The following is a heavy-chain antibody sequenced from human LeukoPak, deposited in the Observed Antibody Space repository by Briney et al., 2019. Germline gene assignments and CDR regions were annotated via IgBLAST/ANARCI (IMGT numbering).Heavy chain of an antibody. CDR2: IRYDGSNK. CDR3: AKDAAVAGTYWYFDL. Sequence: GGSLRLSCAASGFTFSSYWMSWVRQAPGKGLEWAAFIRYDGSNKYYADSVKGRFTISRDNSKNTLYLQMNSLRAEDTAVYYCAKDAAVAGTYWYFDLWGRGTLVTVSS. V-gene: IGHV3-30*02. D-gene: IGHD6-19*01. J-gene: IGHJ2*01. CDR1: GFTFSSYW.